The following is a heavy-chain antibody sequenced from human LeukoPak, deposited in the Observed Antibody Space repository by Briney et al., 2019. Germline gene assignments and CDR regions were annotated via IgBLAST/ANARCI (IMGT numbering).Heavy chain of an antibody. CDR3: ARDGGEKVPAALFGY. V-gene: IGHV3-66*01. Sequence: GGSLRLSCAASGFTVSSNYMSWVRQAPGKGLEWVSVIYSGGSTYYADSVKGRFTISRDNSKNTLYLQMNSLRAEDTAVYYCARDGGEKVPAALFGYWGQGTLVTVSS. CDR1: GFTVSSNY. J-gene: IGHJ4*02. CDR2: IYSGGST. D-gene: IGHD2-2*01.